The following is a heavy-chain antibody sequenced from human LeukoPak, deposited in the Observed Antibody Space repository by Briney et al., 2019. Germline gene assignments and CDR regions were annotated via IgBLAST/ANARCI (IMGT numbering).Heavy chain of an antibody. J-gene: IGHJ6*02. Sequence: GGSLRLSCAASGFTFNTYSMNWVRQAPGKGLEWVSSISSSGSDKYYADSAKGRFTISRDNAKNSLYLQMNSLRAEDTAVYYCARRGVLEWLLSYYYYYGMDVWGQGTTVTVSS. CDR1: GFTFNTYS. V-gene: IGHV3-21*04. CDR3: ARRGVLEWLLSYYYYYGMDV. D-gene: IGHD3-3*01. CDR2: ISSSGSDK.